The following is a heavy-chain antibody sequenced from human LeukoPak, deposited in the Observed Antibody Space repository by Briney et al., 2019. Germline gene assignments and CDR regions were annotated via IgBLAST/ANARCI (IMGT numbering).Heavy chain of an antibody. Sequence: SGTLSLTCGVSGGSIINTDWRSLVRQPPGQGLEWIGEISLTGLTHYNPSLESRVTVSLDKSNNQLSLNLTPVTAADTAVYYCSKEKWAFSPFGPWGQGTLVTVLS. CDR2: ISLTGLT. CDR1: GGSIINTDW. D-gene: IGHD1-26*01. V-gene: IGHV4-4*02. J-gene: IGHJ5*02. CDR3: SKEKWAFSPFGP.